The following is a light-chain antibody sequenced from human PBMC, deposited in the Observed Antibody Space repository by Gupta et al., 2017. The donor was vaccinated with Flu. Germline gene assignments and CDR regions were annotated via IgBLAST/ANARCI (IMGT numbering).Light chain of an antibody. CDR2: EVS. J-gene: IGKJ2*02. Sequence: DVVMTQSPLSLPVTLGQPASISCRSSQSLVYKNGVTYLNWFQQRPGQSPRRLIYEVSNRDSGVPDRFSGSGSVTDFTLKSSRVEAEDVGIYYCTRGTHQWTFGQGTMMEI. CDR1: QSLVYKNGVTY. CDR3: TRGTHQWT. V-gene: IGKV2-30*01.